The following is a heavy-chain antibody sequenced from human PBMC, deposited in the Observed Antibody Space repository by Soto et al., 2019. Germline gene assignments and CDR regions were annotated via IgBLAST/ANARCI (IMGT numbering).Heavy chain of an antibody. Sequence: QVQLVQSGAEVEKPGASVKVSCKASGYTFSSHDINWVRQAPGRGLAWMGWMNPNSGHTGYAQKFQGRVTMTRDTSITTAYMELRSLRSEDTAVYFCARSGYAYGNFDCWGQGTLVTVSS. CDR2: MNPNSGHT. CDR1: GYTFSSHD. CDR3: ARSGYAYGNFDC. J-gene: IGHJ4*02. V-gene: IGHV1-8*01. D-gene: IGHD5-18*01.